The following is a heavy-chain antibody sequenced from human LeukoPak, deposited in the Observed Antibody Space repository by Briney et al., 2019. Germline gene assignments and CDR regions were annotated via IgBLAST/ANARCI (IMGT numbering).Heavy chain of an antibody. CDR3: ARDQQLVRSY. CDR1: GFTFSSYA. V-gene: IGHV3-30-3*01. Sequence: GRSLRLSCAASGFTFSSYAMHWVRQAPGKGLEWVAVISYDGSNKYYADSVKGRFTISRDNAKNSLYLQMNSLRAEDTAVYYCARDQQLVRSYWGQGTLVTVSS. J-gene: IGHJ4*02. D-gene: IGHD6-13*01. CDR2: ISYDGSNK.